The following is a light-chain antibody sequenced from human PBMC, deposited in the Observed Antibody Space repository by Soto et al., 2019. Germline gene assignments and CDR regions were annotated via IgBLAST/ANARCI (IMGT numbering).Light chain of an antibody. J-gene: IGKJ2*01. CDR1: QSVSTN. CDR3: QQYDNWPPYT. CDR2: GAS. V-gene: IGKV3-15*01. Sequence: EIVMTQSPATLSVSPGERATLSCRASQSVSTNLAWYQQKPGQAPRLLIYGASTRATGIPVRFSGSGSGTEFTLTISSLQSEDFAIYYFQQYDNWPPYTFGQGTKLESK.